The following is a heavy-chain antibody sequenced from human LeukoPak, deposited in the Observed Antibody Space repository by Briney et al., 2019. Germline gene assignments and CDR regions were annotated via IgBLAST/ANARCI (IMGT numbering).Heavy chain of an antibody. CDR2: INHSGST. V-gene: IGHV4-34*01. J-gene: IGHJ5*02. D-gene: IGHD2-2*01. CDR1: GGSFSGYY. Sequence: SETLSLTCAVYGGSFSGYYWSWIRQPPGKGLEWIGEINHSGSTNYNPSLKSRVTISVDTSKNQFSLKLSSVTAADTAVYYCARGGYCSSTSCLLLRPSHVRFDPRGQGTLVTVSS. CDR3: ARGGYCSSTSCLLLRPSHVRFDP.